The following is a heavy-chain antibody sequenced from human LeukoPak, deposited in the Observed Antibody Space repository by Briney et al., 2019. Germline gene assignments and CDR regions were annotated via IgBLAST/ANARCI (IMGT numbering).Heavy chain of an antibody. V-gene: IGHV4-38-2*02. J-gene: IGHJ4*02. Sequence: SETLSLTCTVSGYSIRSGYYWGWIRQPPGQGLEWIGSIHHSGNTYYSPSLKSRVTISVDTSQNQFSLNLTSVTAADTAVYYCARVPHIVVVTTILAYFDYWGPGTLVTVSS. CDR3: ARVPHIVVVTTILAYFDY. CDR1: GYSIRSGYY. D-gene: IGHD2-21*02. CDR2: IHHSGNT.